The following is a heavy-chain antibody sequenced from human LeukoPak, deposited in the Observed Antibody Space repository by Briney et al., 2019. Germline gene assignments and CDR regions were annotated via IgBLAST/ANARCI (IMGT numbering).Heavy chain of an antibody. Sequence: SQTLSLTCTVSGGSISSGDYYWSWIRQPPGKGLEWVGYIYYSGSNYYNPSLKSRVTISVDTSKNQLSLKLSSVSAADTAVYYCARVRHLPLGFDYWGEGTLVTVSS. D-gene: IGHD7-27*01. V-gene: IGHV4-30-4*01. CDR2: IYYSGSN. CDR1: GGSISSGDYY. J-gene: IGHJ4*02. CDR3: ARVRHLPLGFDY.